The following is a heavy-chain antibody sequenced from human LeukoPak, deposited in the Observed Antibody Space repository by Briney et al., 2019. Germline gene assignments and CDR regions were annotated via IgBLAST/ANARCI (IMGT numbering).Heavy chain of an antibody. CDR2: INPNSGGT. CDR3: ARYVDIVATTDY. J-gene: IGHJ4*02. Sequence: ASVKVSCKASGYTFTGYYMHWVRQAPGQGLEWMGWINPNSGGTNYAQKLQGRVTMTTDTSTSTAYMELRSLRSDDTAVYYCARYVDIVATTDYWGQGTLVTVSS. CDR1: GYTFTGYY. D-gene: IGHD5-12*01. V-gene: IGHV1-2*02.